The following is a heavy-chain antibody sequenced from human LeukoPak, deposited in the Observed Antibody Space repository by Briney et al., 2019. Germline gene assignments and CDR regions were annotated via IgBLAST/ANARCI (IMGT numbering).Heavy chain of an antibody. Sequence: GGSLRLSCAASGFTVSSNYMSWVRQAPGKGLEWVSIIYSGGNTYYADSVKGRFTISRDNSKNTLYLQMNSLRAEDTAVYYCARVYSSGSNDDYWGRGTLVTVSS. CDR2: IYSGGNT. CDR1: GFTVSSNY. V-gene: IGHV3-53*01. D-gene: IGHD6-19*01. CDR3: ARVYSSGSNDDY. J-gene: IGHJ4*02.